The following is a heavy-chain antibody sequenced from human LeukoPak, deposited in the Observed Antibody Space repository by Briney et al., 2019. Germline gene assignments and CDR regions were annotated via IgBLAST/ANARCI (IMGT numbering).Heavy chain of an antibody. J-gene: IGHJ4*02. CDR1: GYTFTSYY. V-gene: IGHV1-46*01. CDR2: INPSGGST. CDR3: ASAYYYDSSGYHPFDY. Sequence: ASVKVSCKASGYTFTSYYMHWVRQAPGQGLEWMGIINPSGGSTSYAQKFQGKVTMTRDTSMSTVYMELSSLRSEDTAVYYCASAYYYDSSGYHPFDYWGQGTLVTVSS. D-gene: IGHD3-22*01.